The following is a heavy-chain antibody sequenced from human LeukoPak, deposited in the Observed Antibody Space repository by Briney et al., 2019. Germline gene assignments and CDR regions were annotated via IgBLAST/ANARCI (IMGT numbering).Heavy chain of an antibody. CDR3: ARDRETYYDILTGYYTLGDAFDI. D-gene: IGHD3-9*01. V-gene: IGHV3-74*01. CDR1: GFTFSRYR. CDR2: INRDGSST. Sequence: GGSLRLSCAASGFTFSRYRMHWVRQAPGKGLVWVSRINRDGSSTSYADSVKGRFTISRDNAKDTLYLQMNSLRAEDTAVYYCARDRETYYDILTGYYTLGDAFDIWGQGTMVTVSS. J-gene: IGHJ3*02.